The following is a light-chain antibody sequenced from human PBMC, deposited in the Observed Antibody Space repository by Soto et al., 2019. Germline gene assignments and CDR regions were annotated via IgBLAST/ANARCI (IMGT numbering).Light chain of an antibody. CDR2: EVT. CDR3: NSFRVNRLYV. CDR1: SSDVGGYNA. Sequence: QSALAQPASVSGSPGQTITISCTGTSSDVGGYNAVSWYQHHPGKAPKLIIYEVTHRSAGISDRFSASKSGNTASLTISGLQAEDEADYYCNSFRVNRLYVFGTGTKLTVL. V-gene: IGLV2-14*01. J-gene: IGLJ1*01.